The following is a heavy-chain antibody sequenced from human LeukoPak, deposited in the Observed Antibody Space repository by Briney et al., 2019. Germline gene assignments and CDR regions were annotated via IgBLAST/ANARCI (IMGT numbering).Heavy chain of an antibody. J-gene: IGHJ3*02. CDR3: ARGGDLATGDAFDI. CDR1: GYTFTSYA. D-gene: IGHD5-12*01. Sequence: ASVKVSCKASGYTFTSYAMHWVRQAPGQRLEWMGWSNAGNGNTKYSQEFQGRVTITRDTSASTAYMELSSLRSEDMAVCYCARGGDLATGDAFDIWGQGTMVTVSS. V-gene: IGHV1-3*02. CDR2: SNAGNGNT.